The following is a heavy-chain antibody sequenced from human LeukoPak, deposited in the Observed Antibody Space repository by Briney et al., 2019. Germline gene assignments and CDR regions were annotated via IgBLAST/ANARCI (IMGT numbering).Heavy chain of an antibody. D-gene: IGHD4-23*01. J-gene: IGHJ4*02. CDR2: ITSSRNTI. V-gene: IGHV3-48*01. CDR3: VRDSTVGFAY. Sequence: GGSLRLSCAACGFTFSNYYIHWLRQAPGKGREWVSYITSSRNTIYYADPVKGRFTIPRDNAKDSLYLKMNRPRPGDTSVFYCVRDSTVGFAYWGQGTRVIVS. CDR1: GFTFSNYY.